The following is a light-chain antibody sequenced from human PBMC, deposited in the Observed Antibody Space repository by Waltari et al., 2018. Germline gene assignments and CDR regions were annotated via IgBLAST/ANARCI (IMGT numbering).Light chain of an antibody. CDR1: SSDVGSYTL. V-gene: IGLV2-23*03. Sequence: QSALTQPASVSGSPGQSLTISCTATSSDVGSYTLFSWYQPHPGNSPKLMIYEGTKRPSGVPNRFSGSKSGNTASLTISGLQAEDEAYYYCCSYAGTGTFVVFGGGTKLTVL. CDR3: CSYAGTGTFVV. J-gene: IGLJ2*01. CDR2: EGT.